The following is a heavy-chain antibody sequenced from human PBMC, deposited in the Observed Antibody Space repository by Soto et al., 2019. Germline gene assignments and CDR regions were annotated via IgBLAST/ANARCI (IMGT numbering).Heavy chain of an antibody. CDR3: ARRDYDFWSGRPAFDP. Sequence: GESLKISCKGSGYSFTSYWIGWVRQMPGKGLEWMGIIYPGDSDTRYSPSFQGQVTISADKSISTAYLQWSSLKASDTAMYYCARRDYDFWSGRPAFDPWGQGTLVTVSS. CDR2: IYPGDSDT. D-gene: IGHD3-3*01. V-gene: IGHV5-51*01. CDR1: GYSFTSYW. J-gene: IGHJ5*02.